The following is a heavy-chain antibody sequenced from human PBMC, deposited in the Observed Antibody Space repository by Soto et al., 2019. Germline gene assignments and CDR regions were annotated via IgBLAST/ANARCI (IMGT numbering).Heavy chain of an antibody. CDR2: ISGSGGST. J-gene: IGHJ5*02. CDR1: GFTFSSYA. Sequence: QPGGSLRLSCAASGFTFSSYAMSWVRQAPGKGLEWVSAISGSGGSTYYADSVKGRFTISRDNSKNTLYLQMNSLRAEDTAVYYCAKGQYCSGGSCYSVPNWFDPWGQGTLVTVSS. V-gene: IGHV3-23*01. D-gene: IGHD2-15*01. CDR3: AKGQYCSGGSCYSVPNWFDP.